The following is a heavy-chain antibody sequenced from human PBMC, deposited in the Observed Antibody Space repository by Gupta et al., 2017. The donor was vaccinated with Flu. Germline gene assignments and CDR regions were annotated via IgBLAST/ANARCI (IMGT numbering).Heavy chain of an antibody. V-gene: IGHV4-39*01. CDR3: ARNDFWSGRDY. CDR1: GGSISSSSYY. Sequence: QLQLQESGPGLVKPSETLSLTCTVSGGSISSSSYYWGWIRQPPGKGLEWIGSIYYSGSTYYNPSLKSRVTISVDTSKNQFSLKLSSVTAADTAVYYCARNDFWSGRDYWGQGTLVTVSS. J-gene: IGHJ4*02. CDR2: IYYSGST. D-gene: IGHD3-3*01.